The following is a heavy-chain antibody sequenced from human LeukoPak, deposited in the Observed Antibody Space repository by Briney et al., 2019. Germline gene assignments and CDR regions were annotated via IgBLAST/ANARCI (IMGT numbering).Heavy chain of an antibody. J-gene: IGHJ5*02. D-gene: IGHD4-11*01. Sequence: GGSLRLSCAASGFSFDNYAMQWVRQVPGKGLEWVASISWSSGSIDYADSVKGRFTISRDNANNSLFLQMNSLRPEDTALYYCAKGIISLYFRNYFDPWGQGTLVTVSS. CDR1: GFSFDNYA. V-gene: IGHV3-9*01. CDR3: AKGIISLYFRNYFDP. CDR2: ISWSSGSI.